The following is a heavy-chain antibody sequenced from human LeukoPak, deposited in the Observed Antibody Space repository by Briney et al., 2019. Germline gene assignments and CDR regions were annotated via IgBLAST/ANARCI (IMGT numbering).Heavy chain of an antibody. D-gene: IGHD1-7*01. CDR3: AKEGKTRTWNYSQAKPVY. CDR2: ISSSSSYI. J-gene: IGHJ4*02. V-gene: IGHV3-21*04. Sequence: GGSLRLSCAASGFTFSSYSMNWVRQAPGKGLEWVSSISSSSSYIYYADSVKGRFTISRDNSKNTLYLQMSSLRADDTAVYYCAKEGKTRTWNYSQAKPVYWGQGTLVTVSS. CDR1: GFTFSSYS.